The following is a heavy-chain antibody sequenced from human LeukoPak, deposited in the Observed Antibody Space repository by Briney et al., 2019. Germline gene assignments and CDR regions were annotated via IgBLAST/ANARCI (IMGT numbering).Heavy chain of an antibody. CDR2: IIPIFGTA. J-gene: IGHJ4*02. D-gene: IGHD3-10*01. V-gene: IGHV1-69*13. CDR3: AKAMPGSGRRLFDY. CDR1: GGTFSSYA. Sequence: SVKVSCKASGGTFSSYAISWVRQAPGQGLEWMGGIIPIFGTANYAQKFQGRVTITADESTSTAYMELGSLRSEDTAVYYCAKAMPGSGRRLFDYWGQGTLVTVSS.